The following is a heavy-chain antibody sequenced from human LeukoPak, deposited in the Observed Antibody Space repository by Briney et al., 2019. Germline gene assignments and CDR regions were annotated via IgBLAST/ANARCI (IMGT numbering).Heavy chain of an antibody. CDR2: IIPIFGTA. CDR3: ARDGGRAYSSSWYGFPQYYYYMDV. V-gene: IGHV1-69*13. J-gene: IGHJ6*03. CDR1: GGTFSSYA. D-gene: IGHD6-13*01. Sequence: GASVKVSCKASGGTFSSYAISWVRQAPGQGLEWMGGIIPIFGTANYAQKFQGRVTITADESTSTAYMELSSLRSEDTAVYYCARDGGRAYSSSWYGFPQYYYYMDVWGKGTTVTISS.